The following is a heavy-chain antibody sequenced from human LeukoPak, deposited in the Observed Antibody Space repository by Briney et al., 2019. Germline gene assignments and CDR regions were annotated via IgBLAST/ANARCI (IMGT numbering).Heavy chain of an antibody. CDR3: ARVGCSGGSCYRYFDL. Sequence: PSETLSLTCAVYGGSFSGYYWSWIRQPPGKGLEWNGEINHSGSTNYNPSLKSRVTISVDTSKNQFSLKLSSVTAADTAVYYCARVGCSGGSCYRYFDLWGRGTLVTVSS. CDR2: INHSGST. J-gene: IGHJ2*01. V-gene: IGHV4-34*01. CDR1: GGSFSGYY. D-gene: IGHD2-15*01.